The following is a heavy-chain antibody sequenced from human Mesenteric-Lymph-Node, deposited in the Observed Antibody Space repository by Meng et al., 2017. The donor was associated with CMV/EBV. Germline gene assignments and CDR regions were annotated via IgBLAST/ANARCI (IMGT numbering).Heavy chain of an antibody. CDR1: GFSFSIYE. D-gene: IGHD1-20*01. CDR3: ARDKPNWNYYDGMDV. J-gene: IGHJ6*02. Sequence: GGSLRLSCVASGFSFSIYETNWVRQAPGKGLEWVSYISSGGSTISYADSVRGRFTISRDNAKNSLYLQMNSLRAEDTAVYYCARDKPNWNYYDGMDVWGQGTTVTVSS. CDR2: ISSGGSTI. V-gene: IGHV3-48*03.